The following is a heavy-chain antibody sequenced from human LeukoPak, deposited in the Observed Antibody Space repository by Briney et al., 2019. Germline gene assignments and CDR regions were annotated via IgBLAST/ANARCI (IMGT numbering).Heavy chain of an antibody. V-gene: IGHV3-15*01. Sequence: GGSLRLSCEVSGLIFNNSWIAWVRQAPGKGPEWVGRIKSKIDGGTPEYAGPVKGRFIMSRDDSKSTLYLQMNSLRSEDTAVYYCTTDQGWGYYNSLDIWGHGTMVTVSS. CDR3: TTDQGWGYYNSLDI. CDR2: IKSKIDGGTP. D-gene: IGHD3-22*01. CDR1: GLIFNNSW. J-gene: IGHJ3*02.